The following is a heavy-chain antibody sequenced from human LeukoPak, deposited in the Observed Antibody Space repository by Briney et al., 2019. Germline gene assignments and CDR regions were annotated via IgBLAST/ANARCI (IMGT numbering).Heavy chain of an antibody. V-gene: IGHV3-23*01. CDR2: ISGSGGST. Sequence: PGGSLRLSCAASGFTFSSYAMSWVRQAPGKGLEWVSAISGSGGSTYYADSVKGRFTISRDNSKNTLYLQMNSLRAGDTAIYYCARKTTGGGFDPWGQGTLVTVSS. D-gene: IGHD1-1*01. J-gene: IGHJ5*02. CDR3: ARKTTGGGFDP. CDR1: GFTFSSYA.